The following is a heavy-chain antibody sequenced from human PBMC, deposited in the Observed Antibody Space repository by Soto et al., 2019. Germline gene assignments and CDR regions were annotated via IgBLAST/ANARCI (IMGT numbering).Heavy chain of an antibody. J-gene: IGHJ2*01. V-gene: IGHV1-18*01. D-gene: IGHD2-15*01. Sequence: QVQLVQSGAEVKKPGASVRVSCKASGYTFNDYGISWVRQAPGQGLEWMGWIGPYEGVTNHAQTFQGRVTMTVDTSTTTADMELRSLRSDATALYYCARCYCSVGSCYTCWHFDLWGPGTLVTVTA. CDR1: GYTFNDYG. CDR3: ARCYCSVGSCYTCWHFDL. CDR2: IGPYEGVT.